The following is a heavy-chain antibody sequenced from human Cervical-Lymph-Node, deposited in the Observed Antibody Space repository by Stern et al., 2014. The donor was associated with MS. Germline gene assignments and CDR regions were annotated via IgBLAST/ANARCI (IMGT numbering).Heavy chain of an antibody. CDR2: INAGNGNT. V-gene: IGHV1-3*01. CDR3: ARDLKEGNIMYYYGMDV. CDR1: GYTFSSYA. Sequence: QVQLVQSGAEVKKPGASVKVSCKASGYTFSSYAIHWVRQAPGQRPEWMGWINAGNGNTRYSQKFQGRVTIIRDTSANTAYLELSSLRSEDTAVYYCARDLKEGNIMYYYGMDVWGQGTTVTVSS. J-gene: IGHJ6*02. D-gene: IGHD2/OR15-2a*01.